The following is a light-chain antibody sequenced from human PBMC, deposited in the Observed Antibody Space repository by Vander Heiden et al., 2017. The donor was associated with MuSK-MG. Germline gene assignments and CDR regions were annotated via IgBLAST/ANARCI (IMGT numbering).Light chain of an antibody. J-gene: IGLJ2*01. Sequence: QSALTQPASVSGSPGQPITISCTGTSSDVGGYNFVSWYQQHPGKAPKLMIYDVSNRPSGVSKRFSGSKSGNTASLTISGLQAEDEADYYCSSYTSSSTAVFGGGTKLTVL. V-gene: IGLV2-14*01. CDR2: DVS. CDR3: SSYTSSSTAV. CDR1: SSDVGGYNF.